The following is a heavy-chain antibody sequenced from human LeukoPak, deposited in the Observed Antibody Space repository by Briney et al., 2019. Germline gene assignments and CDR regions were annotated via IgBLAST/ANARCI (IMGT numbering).Heavy chain of an antibody. D-gene: IGHD3-3*01. J-gene: IGHJ3*02. V-gene: IGHV3-30*02. CDR2: IQFDGSNE. CDR3: AKGEADYDFWSGSAFDI. CDR1: GFIFSTYG. Sequence: GGSLRLSCAASGFIFSTYGMHWVRQAPGKGLEWVAFIQFDGSNEHYADSVKGRFTISRDNSKNTLYLQMNSLRAEDTAVYYCAKGEADYDFWSGSAFDIWGQGTMVTVSS.